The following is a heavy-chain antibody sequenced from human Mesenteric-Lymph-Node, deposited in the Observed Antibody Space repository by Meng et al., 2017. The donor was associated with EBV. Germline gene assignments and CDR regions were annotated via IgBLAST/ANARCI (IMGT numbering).Heavy chain of an antibody. CDR2: ISTSGSTK. Sequence: QVQLWGAGGGLVKTGGSLRLACAASGFTFSDYYMSWIRQSPGKGLEWIAYISTSGSTKLYADSVKGRLTISRDNAKNSLFLQMNSLQVDDTAVYYCVRGYSSGWFDPWGQGTLVTVSS. V-gene: IGHV3-11*01. J-gene: IGHJ5*02. CDR3: VRGYSSGWFDP. D-gene: IGHD6-19*01. CDR1: GFTFSDYY.